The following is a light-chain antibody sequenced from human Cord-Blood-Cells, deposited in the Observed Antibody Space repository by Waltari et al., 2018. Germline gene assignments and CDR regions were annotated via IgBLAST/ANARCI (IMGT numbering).Light chain of an antibody. Sequence: DIQMTQSPSSVSASVGDSVTITCRASQSISSYLNWYQQKPGKAPKLLIYAASSMQSGVPSRFSGSGSGTDFTLTISSLQPEDFATYYCQQSYSTPWTFGQGTKVEIK. V-gene: IGKV1-39*01. J-gene: IGKJ1*01. CDR3: QQSYSTPWT. CDR1: QSISSY. CDR2: AAS.